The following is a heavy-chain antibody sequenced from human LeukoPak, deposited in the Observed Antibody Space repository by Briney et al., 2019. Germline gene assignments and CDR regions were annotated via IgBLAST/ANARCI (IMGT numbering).Heavy chain of an antibody. V-gene: IGHV1-18*01. D-gene: IGHD6-13*01. CDR3: ARGRVSSWQNFDY. J-gene: IGHJ4*02. CDR2: ISAYNGNI. Sequence: ASVKVSCKASGGTFSSYAINWVRQAPGQGLEWMGGISAYNGNINYAQKLQGRVTMTTDTSTSTAYMELRSLRSDDTAVYYCARGRVSSWQNFDYWGQGTLVTVSS. CDR1: GGTFSSYA.